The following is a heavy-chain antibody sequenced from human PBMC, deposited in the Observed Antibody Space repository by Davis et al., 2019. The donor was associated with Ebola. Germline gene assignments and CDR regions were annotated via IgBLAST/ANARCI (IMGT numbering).Heavy chain of an antibody. Sequence: GESLKISCAASGFTFSSYWMSWVRQAPGKGLEWVANIKQDGSEKYYVDSVKGRFTISRDNAKNSLYLQMNSLRDEDTAVYYCAYQAVICYWGQGTLVTVSS. CDR1: GFTFSSYW. CDR3: AYQAVICY. J-gene: IGHJ4*02. D-gene: IGHD3-16*02. CDR2: IKQDGSEK. V-gene: IGHV3-7*01.